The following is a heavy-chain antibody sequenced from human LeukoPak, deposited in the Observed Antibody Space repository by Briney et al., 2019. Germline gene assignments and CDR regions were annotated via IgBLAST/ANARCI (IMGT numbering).Heavy chain of an antibody. J-gene: IGHJ4*02. CDR2: IYYSGST. CDR1: GGSISSGDYY. CDR3: AREYYYDSSGYFL. D-gene: IGHD3-22*01. V-gene: IGHV4-30-4*08. Sequence: SQTLSLTCTVSGGSISSGDYYWSWIRQPPGKGLEWIGYIYYSGSTYYNPSLKSLVTIAVDTSKNQFSLKLSYVTAADTAVYYCAREYYYDSSGYFLWGQGTLVTVSS.